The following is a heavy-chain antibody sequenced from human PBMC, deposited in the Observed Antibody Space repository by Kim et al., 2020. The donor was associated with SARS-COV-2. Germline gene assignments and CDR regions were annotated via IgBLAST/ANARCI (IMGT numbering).Heavy chain of an antibody. CDR2: IYPGDSDT. D-gene: IGHD6-13*01. CDR3: AGRVAAAGSRGIRYFDY. CDR1: GYSFTSYW. Sequence: GESLKISCKGSGYSFTSYWIAWVRQMPGKGLEWMGIIYPGDSDTRYSPSFQGQVTISDDKSISTAYLQWSSLKASDSAMYYCAGRVAAAGSRGIRYFDYWGQGTLVTVSS. J-gene: IGHJ4*02. V-gene: IGHV5-51*01.